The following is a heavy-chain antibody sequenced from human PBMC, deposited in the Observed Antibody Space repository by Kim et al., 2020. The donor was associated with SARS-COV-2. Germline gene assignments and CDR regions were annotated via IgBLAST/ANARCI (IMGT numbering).Heavy chain of an antibody. D-gene: IGHD5-18*01. J-gene: IGHJ4*02. CDR1: GFTFSSYG. CDR2: ISYDGSNK. V-gene: IGHV3-30*18. CDR3: AKDEEALDTAMVDY. Sequence: GGSLRLSCAASGFTFSSYGMHWVRQAPGKGLEWVAVISYDGSNKYYADSVKGRFTISRDNSKNTLYLQMNSLRAEDTAVYYCAKDEEALDTAMVDYWGQGTLVTVSS.